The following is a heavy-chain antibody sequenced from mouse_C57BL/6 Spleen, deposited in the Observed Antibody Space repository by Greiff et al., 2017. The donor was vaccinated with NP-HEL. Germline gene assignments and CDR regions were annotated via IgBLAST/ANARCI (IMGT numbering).Heavy chain of an antibody. D-gene: IGHD2-5*01. J-gene: IGHJ3*01. Sequence: EVQLQQSGPELVKPGASVKISCKASGYTFTDYYMNWVKQSHGKSLEWIGDINPNNGGTSYNQKFKGKATLTVDKSSSTAYMELRSLTSEDSAVYYCARDGYYSNPGAWFAYWGQGTLVTVSA. V-gene: IGHV1-26*01. CDR1: GYTFTDYY. CDR2: INPNNGGT. CDR3: ARDGYYSNPGAWFAY.